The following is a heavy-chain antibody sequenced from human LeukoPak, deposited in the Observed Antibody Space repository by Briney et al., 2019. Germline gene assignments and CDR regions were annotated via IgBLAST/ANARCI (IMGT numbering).Heavy chain of an antibody. J-gene: IGHJ4*02. Sequence: TGGSLRLSCAASGLTFSSYSMNWVRQAPGKGLEWVSSISSSSSYIYYADSVKGRFTISRDNAKNSLYLQMNSLRAEDTAVYYCARGRTDYGDFYFDYWGQGTLVTVSS. CDR1: GLTFSSYS. V-gene: IGHV3-21*01. CDR2: ISSSSSYI. D-gene: IGHD4-17*01. CDR3: ARGRTDYGDFYFDY.